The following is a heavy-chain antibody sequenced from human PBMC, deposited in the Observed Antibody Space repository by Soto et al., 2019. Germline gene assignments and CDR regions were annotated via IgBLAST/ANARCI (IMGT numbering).Heavy chain of an antibody. CDR2: ITGSGGHT. Sequence: EVQLLESGGGLVQPGGSLRLSCAASGFTFSTYAMIWVRQAPGKGLEWVSVITGSGGHTYYADSVKGRFTISRDTSKKTLFLQMNSLRAEDTAVYYCAKDRYGDYGGIDYWGQGTMVTVSS. CDR1: GFTFSTYA. V-gene: IGHV3-23*01. CDR3: AKDRYGDYGGIDY. D-gene: IGHD4-17*01. J-gene: IGHJ4*02.